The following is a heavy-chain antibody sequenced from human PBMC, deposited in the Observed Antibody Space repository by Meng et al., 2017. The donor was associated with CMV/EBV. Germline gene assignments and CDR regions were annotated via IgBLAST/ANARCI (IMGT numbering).Heavy chain of an antibody. CDR2: IIPILGIA. Sequence: SVKVSCKASGGTFSSYAISWVRQAPGQGLEWMGGIIPILGIANYAQKFQGRVTITADKSTSTAYMELSSLRSEDTAVYYCAGSDSSSTNYYYYGMDVWGQGTTVTVSS. D-gene: IGHD6-6*01. CDR3: AGSDSSSTNYYYYGMDV. V-gene: IGHV1-69*10. CDR1: GGTFSSYA. J-gene: IGHJ6*02.